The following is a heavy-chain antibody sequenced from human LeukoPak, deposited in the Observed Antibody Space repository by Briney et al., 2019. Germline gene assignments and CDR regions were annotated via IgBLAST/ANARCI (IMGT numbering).Heavy chain of an antibody. CDR3: ARDWDQLVPSKGGPPRYFYFMDV. CDR1: GYTYTDYN. CDR2: IDPNRGGT. V-gene: IGHV1-2*07. Sequence: ASVKVSCKTSGYTYTDYNMHWVRQAPGQGPEWMGWIDPNRGGTNYAHRFQDRVTITRDTSISTVYMELNNLRSDDTAVYYCARDWDQLVPSKGGPPRYFYFMDVWGKGTSVIVSS. J-gene: IGHJ6*03. D-gene: IGHD2-15*01.